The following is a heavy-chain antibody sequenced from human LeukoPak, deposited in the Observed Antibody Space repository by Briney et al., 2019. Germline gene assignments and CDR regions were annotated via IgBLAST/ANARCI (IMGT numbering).Heavy chain of an antibody. CDR3: ARDRGLVVSSFYFDY. J-gene: IGHJ4*02. CDR2: MNPNSGNT. D-gene: IGHD5/OR15-5a*01. Sequence: ASVKVSCKASGYTFTSYDINWVRQATGQGLEWMGWMNPNSGNTGYAQKFQGRVTITADKSTSTAYMELSSLRSEDTAVYYCARDRGLVVSSFYFDYWGQGTLVTVSS. CDR1: GYTFTSYD. V-gene: IGHV1-8*01.